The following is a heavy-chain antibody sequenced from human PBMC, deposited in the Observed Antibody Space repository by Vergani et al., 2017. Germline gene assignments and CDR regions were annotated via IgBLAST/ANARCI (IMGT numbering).Heavy chain of an antibody. CDR3: ARDGDGLTTIEYYFDY. D-gene: IGHD3-22*01. V-gene: IGHV1-69*04. Sequence: QVQLVQSGAEVKKPGSSVKVSCKASGGTFSSYAISWVRQAPGQGLEWMGRIIPILGIANYAQKFQGRVTITADKSTSTAYMELSSLRSEDTAVYYCARDGDGLTTIEYYFDYWGQGTLVTVSS. CDR2: IIPILGIA. CDR1: GGTFSSYA. J-gene: IGHJ4*02.